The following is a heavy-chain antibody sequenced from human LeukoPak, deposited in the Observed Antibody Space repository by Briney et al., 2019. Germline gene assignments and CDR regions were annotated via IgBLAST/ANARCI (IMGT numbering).Heavy chain of an antibody. CDR3: ARVATYCGGDCYSP. Sequence: RASVKVSCKASGGTFSSYAMHWVRQAPGQRLEWMGWINAGNGNTKYSQKFQGRVTITRDTSASTAYMELSSLRSEDTAVYYCARVATYCGGDCYSPWGQGTLVTVSS. CDR2: INAGNGNT. J-gene: IGHJ5*02. CDR1: GGTFSSYA. V-gene: IGHV1-3*01. D-gene: IGHD2-21*02.